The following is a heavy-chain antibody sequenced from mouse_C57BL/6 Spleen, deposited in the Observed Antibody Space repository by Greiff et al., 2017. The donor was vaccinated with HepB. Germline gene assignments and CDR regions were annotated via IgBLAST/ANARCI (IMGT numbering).Heavy chain of an antibody. Sequence: VQLQQSDAELVKPGASVKISCKVSGYTFTDHTIHWMKQRPEQGLEWIGYIYPRDGSTKYNEKFKGKGTLTADKASSTAYMQLNSLTSEDSAVYFCARDYGTLDYAMDYWGQGTSVTVSS. J-gene: IGHJ4*01. D-gene: IGHD1-1*01. CDR3: ARDYGTLDYAMDY. V-gene: IGHV1-78*01. CDR1: GYTFTDHT. CDR2: IYPRDGST.